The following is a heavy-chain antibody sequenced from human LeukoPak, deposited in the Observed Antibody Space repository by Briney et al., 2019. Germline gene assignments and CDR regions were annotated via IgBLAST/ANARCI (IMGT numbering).Heavy chain of an antibody. J-gene: IGHJ6*02. CDR1: GYSFTSYW. CDR2: IYPGDSDT. V-gene: IGHV5-51*01. CDR3: ARVSRWFGKTLDV. D-gene: IGHD3-10*01. Sequence: GESLKISCKVSGYSFTSYWIAWVRQMPGKGLEWMGIIYPGDSDTTYSPSFQGRVTMSADKSISTAFLHWSSLKASDTAMFYCARVSRWFGKTLDVWGQGTTVTVSS.